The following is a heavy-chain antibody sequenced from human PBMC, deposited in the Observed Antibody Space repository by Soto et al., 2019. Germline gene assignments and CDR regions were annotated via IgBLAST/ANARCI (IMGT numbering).Heavy chain of an antibody. CDR3: ARSRGGTGVDLDY. CDR1: GYTFTSYD. CDR2: MNPDSGDT. V-gene: IGHV1-8*01. J-gene: IGHJ4*02. D-gene: IGHD7-27*01. Sequence: QVQLVQSGAEVKEPGASVKVSCKASGYTFTSYDINWVRQATGQGLEWMGWMNPDSGDTGYVQKFQGRVSMTRDTSISTAYMELSSLRSEDTAVYYCARSRGGTGVDLDYWGQGTLDTVSS.